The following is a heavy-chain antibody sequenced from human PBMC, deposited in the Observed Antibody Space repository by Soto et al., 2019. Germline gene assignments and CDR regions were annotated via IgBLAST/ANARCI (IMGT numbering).Heavy chain of an antibody. V-gene: IGHV1-69*08. D-gene: IGHD5-12*01. CDR3: ARDSPIGSTFSGYDAIDY. J-gene: IGHJ4*02. CDR1: GSTFSNDI. CDR2: IIPLLDIA. Sequence: QVQLVQSGAEVKKPGSSVKVSCKTSGSTFSNDIITWVRQAPGQGLEWMGRIIPLLDIANYAQKFQGRVTITADKSTSTAYMELNSLRSEDTAVYYCARDSPIGSTFSGYDAIDYWGQGTLVTVSS.